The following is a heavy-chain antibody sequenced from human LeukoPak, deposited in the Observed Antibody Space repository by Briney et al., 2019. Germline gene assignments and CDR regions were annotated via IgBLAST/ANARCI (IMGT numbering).Heavy chain of an antibody. V-gene: IGHV3-64*01. J-gene: IGHJ4*02. CDR1: GFTFSSYA. D-gene: IGHD3-22*01. CDR2: ISSNGGST. CDR3: ARGMIVVGSIDY. Sequence: GGSLRLSCAVSGFTFSSYAMHWVRQAPGKGLEYVSAISSNGGSTYYANSVKGRFTISRDNSKNTLYLQMGSLRAEDMAVYYCARGMIVVGSIDYWGQGTLVTVSS.